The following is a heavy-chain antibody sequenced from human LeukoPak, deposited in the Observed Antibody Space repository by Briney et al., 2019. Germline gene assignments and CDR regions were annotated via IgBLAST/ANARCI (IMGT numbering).Heavy chain of an antibody. CDR3: ARDYSTVTTFFDY. Sequence: PGGSLRLSCAASGFTFRTYNMNWVRQAPGKGLEWVSYITSCGTTIYYADSVKGRFTISRDNAKNSLYLQMNSLRAEDAAVYYCARDYSTVTTFFDYWGQGTLVTVSS. D-gene: IGHD4-17*01. V-gene: IGHV3-48*01. J-gene: IGHJ4*02. CDR1: GFTFRTYN. CDR2: ITSCGTTI.